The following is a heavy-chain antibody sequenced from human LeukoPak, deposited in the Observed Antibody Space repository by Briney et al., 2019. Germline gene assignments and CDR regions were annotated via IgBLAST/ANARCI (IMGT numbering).Heavy chain of an antibody. CDR3: ARGMRYCDY. Sequence: GGSLRLSCAASEFTFSTYWMSWVRQAPGKGLEWVANIKQDGSEKYYVDPVKGRFTISRDNAKNSLYLQMNSLRAEDTAVYYCARGMRYCDYWGQGTLVTVSS. CDR1: EFTFSTYW. CDR2: IKQDGSEK. V-gene: IGHV3-7*03. J-gene: IGHJ4*02.